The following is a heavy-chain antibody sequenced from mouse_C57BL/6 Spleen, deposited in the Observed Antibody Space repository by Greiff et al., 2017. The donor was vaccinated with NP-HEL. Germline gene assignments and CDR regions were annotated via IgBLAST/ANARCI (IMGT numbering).Heavy chain of an antibody. CDR1: GYTFTSYW. D-gene: IGHD1-1*01. V-gene: IGHV1-50*01. CDR3: ARRDYGSSSWFAY. CDR2: IDPSDSYT. Sequence: VQLQQPGAELVKPGASVTLSCKASGYTFTSYWMQWVKQRPGQGLEWIGEIDPSDSYTNYNQKFKGKATLTVDTSSSTAYMQLSSLTSEDSAVYYCARRDYGSSSWFAYWGQGTLVTVSA. J-gene: IGHJ3*01.